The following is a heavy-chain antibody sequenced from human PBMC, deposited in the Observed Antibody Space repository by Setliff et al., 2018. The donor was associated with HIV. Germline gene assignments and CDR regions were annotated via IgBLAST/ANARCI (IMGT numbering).Heavy chain of an antibody. CDR1: GFTFSSYV. J-gene: IGHJ4*02. CDR2: ISPSGTYI. CDR3: ARDPPWNYDSSGYPYYFDY. V-gene: IGHV3-21*01. Sequence: GGSLRLSCAASGFTFSSYVMNWVRQAPGKGLEWVSFISPSGTYIHYADSLKGRFTISRDNAKNSLYLQMNSLRAEDTAVYYCARDPPWNYDSSGYPYYFDYWGQGTLVTVSS. D-gene: IGHD3-22*01.